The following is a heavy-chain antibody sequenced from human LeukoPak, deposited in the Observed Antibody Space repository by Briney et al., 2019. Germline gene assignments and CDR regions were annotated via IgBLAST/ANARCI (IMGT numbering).Heavy chain of an antibody. V-gene: IGHV3-30*18. Sequence: PGGSLRLSCAASGSTFSSYGMHWVRQAPGKGLEWVAVISYDGSNKYYADSVKGRFTISRDNSKNTLYLQMNSPRAEDTAVYYCAKGPSGSYYNSSFDYWGQGTLVTVSS. CDR2: ISYDGSNK. CDR1: GSTFSSYG. J-gene: IGHJ4*02. CDR3: AKGPSGSYYNSSFDY. D-gene: IGHD3-10*01.